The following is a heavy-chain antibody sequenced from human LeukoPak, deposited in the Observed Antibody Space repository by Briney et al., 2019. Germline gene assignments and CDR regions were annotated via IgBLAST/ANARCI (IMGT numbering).Heavy chain of an antibody. CDR2: INPNSGGT. D-gene: IGHD5-24*01. CDR1: GYTFTGYY. CDR3: ARSARDGYNYQSYFDY. J-gene: IGHJ4*02. Sequence: ASVTVSCTASGYTFTGYYMHWVRQAPGQGLEWMGRINPNSGGTNYAQKFQGGVTMTRDTSISTAYMELSRLRSDDTAVYYCARSARDGYNYQSYFDYWGQGTLVTVSS. V-gene: IGHV1-2*06.